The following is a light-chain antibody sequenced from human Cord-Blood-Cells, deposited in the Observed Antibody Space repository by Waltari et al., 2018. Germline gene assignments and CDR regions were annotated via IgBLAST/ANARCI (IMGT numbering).Light chain of an antibody. Sequence: DIQMTQSPSSLSVSVGHRVTITCQASQNISNYLNWYQQKPWKAPTLLTYYASNLETGVPSRFSGSGSGTDFTFTISSLQPEDIETYYCQQYDNLFTFGPGTKVDIK. CDR1: QNISNY. CDR3: QQYDNLFT. J-gene: IGKJ3*01. CDR2: YAS. V-gene: IGKV1-33*01.